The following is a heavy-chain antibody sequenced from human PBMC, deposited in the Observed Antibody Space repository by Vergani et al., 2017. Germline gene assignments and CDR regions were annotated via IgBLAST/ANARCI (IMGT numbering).Heavy chain of an antibody. Sequence: QVHLVESGGGVVQPGRSLRLSCVVSGFTSSYYGMHWVRQAAGKGLEWVAVISYDGTQKYYADSVKGRFTISRDNSKSTLYLQMNSLRTEDTAVYYCAKKSGGTPGCQIGYFREWGQGTLVTVSS. V-gene: IGHV3-30*18. CDR1: GFTSSYYG. D-gene: IGHD1-1*01. CDR3: AKKSGGTPGCQIGYFRE. J-gene: IGHJ1*01. CDR2: ISYDGTQK.